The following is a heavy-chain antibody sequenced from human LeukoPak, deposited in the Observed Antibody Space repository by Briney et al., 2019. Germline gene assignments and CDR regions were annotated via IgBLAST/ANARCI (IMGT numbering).Heavy chain of an antibody. V-gene: IGHV3-30-3*01. CDR1: GFTFSSYA. Sequence: GGSLRLSCAASGFTFSSYAMHWVRQAPGKGLGWVAVISYDGSNKYYADSVKGRFTISRDNSKNTLYLQMNSLRAEDAAVYYCARDIAVAGTGDYWGQGTLVTVSS. CDR2: ISYDGSNK. J-gene: IGHJ4*02. D-gene: IGHD6-19*01. CDR3: ARDIAVAGTGDY.